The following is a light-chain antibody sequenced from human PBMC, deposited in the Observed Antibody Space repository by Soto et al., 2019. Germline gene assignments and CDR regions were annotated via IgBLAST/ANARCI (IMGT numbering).Light chain of an antibody. CDR3: QDFGSLPYT. V-gene: IGKV3-20*01. J-gene: IGKJ2*01. CDR2: AAS. CDR1: QSVNSGH. Sequence: LVLTQSPGTLSLSPGERATLSCRASQSVNSGHFAWYHQKPGQAPRLLIYAASTRATGVPDRFSGSGSGTDFTLTISRLEHEDFALYYCQDFGSLPYTFGQGTKLEIK.